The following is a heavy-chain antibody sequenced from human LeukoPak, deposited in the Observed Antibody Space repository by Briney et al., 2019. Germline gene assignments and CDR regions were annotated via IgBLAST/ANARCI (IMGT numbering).Heavy chain of an antibody. CDR1: GLAFDDYG. Sequence: GGSLRLSCAASGLAFDDYGMSWVRQAPGKGLEWVAGINWNGGRTAYADSVKGRFTISRDNAKNSLFLQMNSLRAEDTALYYCARDFDGNGYYGSPSYWGQGTLVTVSS. V-gene: IGHV3-20*04. D-gene: IGHD3-22*01. CDR2: INWNGGRT. J-gene: IGHJ4*02. CDR3: ARDFDGNGYYGSPSY.